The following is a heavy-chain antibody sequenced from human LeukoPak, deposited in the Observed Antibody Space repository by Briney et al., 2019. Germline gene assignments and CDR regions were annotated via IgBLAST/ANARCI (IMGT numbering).Heavy chain of an antibody. D-gene: IGHD4-23*01. CDR2: IKRDGSEK. Sequence: GGSLRLSCAASGFTFNIYWMVWVRQAPGKGLEWGAYIKRDGSEKYYLDSVKGRFTISRDNAKNSLYLQMNSLRAEDTAVYYCARDAGYGGNSDYWGQGTLVTVSS. V-gene: IGHV3-7*01. J-gene: IGHJ4*02. CDR1: GFTFNIYW. CDR3: ARDAGYGGNSDY.